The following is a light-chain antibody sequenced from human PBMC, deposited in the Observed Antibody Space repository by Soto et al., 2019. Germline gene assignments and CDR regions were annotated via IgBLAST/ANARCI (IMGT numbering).Light chain of an antibody. CDR1: QSVGRS. CDR3: QQRNDWPLT. J-gene: IGKJ4*01. CDR2: DAS. Sequence: EIVLTHSPCTLSLSPVERGTLACWASQSVGRSLALYQQKPGQAPRLLINDASNRATGIPARFGGSGSGTDFTLTISSLEPEDFAVYYCQQRNDWPLTFGGGTKVDIK. V-gene: IGKV3-11*01.